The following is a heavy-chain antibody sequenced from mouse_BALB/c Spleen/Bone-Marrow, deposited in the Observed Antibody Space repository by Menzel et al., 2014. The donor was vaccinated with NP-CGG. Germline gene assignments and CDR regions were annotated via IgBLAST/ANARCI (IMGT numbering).Heavy chain of an antibody. V-gene: IGHV1-77*01. CDR2: IYPGSGST. Sequence: QVQLKESGPELVKPGASVKMSCKASGYTFTDYVISWVKQRTGQGLEWIGEIYPGSGSTYYNEKFKGKATLTADKSSNTAYMQLSSLTSEDSAVYFCARYYDYDWYFDVWGAGTTATVSS. CDR3: ARYYDYDWYFDV. D-gene: IGHD2-4*01. J-gene: IGHJ1*01. CDR1: GYTFTDYV.